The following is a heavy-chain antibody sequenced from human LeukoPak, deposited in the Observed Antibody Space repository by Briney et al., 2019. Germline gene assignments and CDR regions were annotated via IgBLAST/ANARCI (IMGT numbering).Heavy chain of an antibody. CDR2: INPNIGAT. J-gene: IGHJ4*02. V-gene: IGHV1-2*02. CDR1: VYTLTHYY. D-gene: IGHD6-19*01. CDR3: ARDRVGSGWPRPYYFEY. Sequence: ASVTVSFKPSVYTLTHYYLHWVRPAPGQALEWMGWINPNIGATMYAEKFQGRVTMTRDTSISTAYMELSSLRSDDTDRYYCARDRVGSGWPRPYYFEYWGQGTLVTVSS.